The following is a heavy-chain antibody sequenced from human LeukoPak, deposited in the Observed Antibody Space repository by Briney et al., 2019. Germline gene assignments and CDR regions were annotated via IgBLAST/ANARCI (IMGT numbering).Heavy chain of an antibody. CDR1: GGSFSGYY. V-gene: IGHV4-34*01. CDR3: ARAHIPYYYYMDV. Sequence: SETLSLTCAVYGGSFSGYYWSWIRQPPGKGLEWIGEINHSGSTNYNPSLKSRVTMSIDTSKNQFSLKLSSVTAADTAVYYCARAHIPYYYYMDVWGKGTTVTISS. D-gene: IGHD2-21*01. J-gene: IGHJ6*03. CDR2: INHSGST.